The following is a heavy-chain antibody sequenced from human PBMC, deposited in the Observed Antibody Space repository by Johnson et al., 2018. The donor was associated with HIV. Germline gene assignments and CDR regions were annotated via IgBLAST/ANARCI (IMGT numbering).Heavy chain of an antibody. V-gene: IGHV3-15*01. CDR3: TTVAAFGAFDI. CDR2: IKSETDGGTT. CDR1: GFTFSSYA. Sequence: VQLVESGGGVVQPGRSLRLSCAASGFTFSSYAMHWVRQAPGKGLEWVGRIKSETDGGTTDYAAPVKGRFTISRDDSKNTVYLQMNSLKTEDTAIYYCTTVAAFGAFDIWGQGTMVTVSS. D-gene: IGHD3-16*01. J-gene: IGHJ3*02.